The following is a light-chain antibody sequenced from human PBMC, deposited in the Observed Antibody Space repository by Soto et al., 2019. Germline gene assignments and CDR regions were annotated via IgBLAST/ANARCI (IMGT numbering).Light chain of an antibody. Sequence: DIQMTQSPSSLSASVGDRVTISCQASQDISNRLNWYQQKPGTAPKLLIYDASLLETGVPSRFSGGGSGTDFTFTISSLQPEDFATYYCQQIDNLLFTFGQGTKVELK. CDR3: QQIDNLLFT. CDR2: DAS. J-gene: IGKJ2*01. CDR1: QDISNR. V-gene: IGKV1-33*01.